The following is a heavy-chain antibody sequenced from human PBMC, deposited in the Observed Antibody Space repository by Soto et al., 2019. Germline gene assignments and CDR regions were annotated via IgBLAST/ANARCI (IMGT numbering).Heavy chain of an antibody. D-gene: IGHD5-12*01. V-gene: IGHV4-38-2*01. CDR1: GYSISSGYY. CDR2: IYHSGST. Sequence: PSETLSLTCAVSGYSISSGYYWGWIRQPPGKGLEWIGSIYHSGSTYYNPSLKSRVTISVDTSKNQFSPKLSSVTAADTAVYYCARGGYSGYDYYYYYYGMDVWGPATTLTGS. J-gene: IGHJ6*02. CDR3: ARGGYSGYDYYYYYYGMDV.